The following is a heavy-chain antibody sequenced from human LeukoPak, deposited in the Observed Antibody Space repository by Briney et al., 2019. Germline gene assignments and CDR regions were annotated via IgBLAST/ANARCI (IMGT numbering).Heavy chain of an antibody. J-gene: IGHJ4*02. V-gene: IGHV3-23*01. CDR2: VSGGGDTT. Sequence: TGGSQRLSCAASGFTFSSYAMTSVRQAPGKGLEWVSDVSGGGDTTYYADSVKGRFSISRDNSKNTLYLQMNSQRAEDTAVYFCAKETAAMPYWGQGTLVTVSS. CDR1: GFTFSSYA. D-gene: IGHD2-2*01. CDR3: AKETAAMPY.